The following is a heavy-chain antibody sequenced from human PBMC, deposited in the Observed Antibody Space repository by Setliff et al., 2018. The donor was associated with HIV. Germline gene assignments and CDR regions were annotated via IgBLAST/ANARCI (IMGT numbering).Heavy chain of an antibody. V-gene: IGHV4-39*01. J-gene: IGHJ4*02. CDR1: GASISSSGSY. D-gene: IGHD3-16*01. Sequence: SETLSLTCTVSGASISSSGSYWGWIRQSPGKGLQWIGSIYYNGSPYYNPSLRSRLTLSVDTSKNQFSLKLISMTAADTAVYYCASCHVGYAYDFNYWGQGALVTVSS. CDR3: ASCHVGYAYDFNY. CDR2: IYYNGSP.